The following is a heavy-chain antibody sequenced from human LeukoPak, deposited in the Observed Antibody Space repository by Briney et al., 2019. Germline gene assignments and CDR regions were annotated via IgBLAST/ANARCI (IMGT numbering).Heavy chain of an antibody. J-gene: IGHJ4*02. CDR2: VFYSGTT. V-gene: IGHV4-39*01. D-gene: IGHD4-17*01. CDR3: ARLDSGDYFFGY. CDR1: GGSISSGSYY. Sequence: PETLSLTCTVSGGSISSGSYYWGWIRQPPGKGLEWLGTVFYSGTTYYNPSLKSRVTISVDTSKNQFSLGLSSVTAADTAVYYCARLDSGDYFFGYWGQGTLVTVSS.